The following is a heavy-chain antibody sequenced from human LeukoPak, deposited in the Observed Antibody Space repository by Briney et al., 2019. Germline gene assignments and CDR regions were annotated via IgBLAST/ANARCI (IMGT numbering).Heavy chain of an antibody. V-gene: IGHV3-7*01. CDR2: IKQDGSEK. CDR3: ARGVLRYFDSGFGY. Sequence: GGSPRLSCAASGFTFNNYWMSWVRQAPWKGLEWVANIKQDGSEKYYVDSVKGRFTISRDNAKNSLYLQMKSLRAEDTAVYYCARGVLRYFDSGFGYWGQGTLVTVSS. CDR1: GFTFNNYW. D-gene: IGHD3-9*01. J-gene: IGHJ4*02.